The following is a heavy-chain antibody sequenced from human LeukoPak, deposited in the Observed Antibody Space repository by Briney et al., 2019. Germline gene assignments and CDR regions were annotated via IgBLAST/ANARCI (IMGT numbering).Heavy chain of an antibody. CDR2: ISYDGSNK. CDR1: GFTFSTYA. J-gene: IGHJ4*02. Sequence: GGSLRLSCAPFGFTFSTYAMHWVRQAPGKGLEWVAVISYDGSNKYYADSVKGRFTISRDDSKNTLYLQMNSLRAEDTAVYYCAREVWGQVYFDYWGQGTLVTVSS. CDR3: AREVWGQVYFDY. V-gene: IGHV3-30-3*01. D-gene: IGHD7-27*01.